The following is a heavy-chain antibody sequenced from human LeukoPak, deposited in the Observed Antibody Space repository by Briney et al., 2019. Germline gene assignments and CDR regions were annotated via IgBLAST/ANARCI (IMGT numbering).Heavy chain of an antibody. J-gene: IGHJ4*02. CDR1: GFTFSSYA. D-gene: IGHD2-15*01. V-gene: IGHV3-23*01. Sequence: GGSLRLSCAASGFTFSSYAMSWVRQAPGKGLEWVSAISGSGGSTHYADSVKGRFTISRDNSKNTLYLQMNSLRAEDTAVYYCAKAHLYSSLADYWGQGTLVTVSS. CDR3: AKAHLYSSLADY. CDR2: ISGSGGST.